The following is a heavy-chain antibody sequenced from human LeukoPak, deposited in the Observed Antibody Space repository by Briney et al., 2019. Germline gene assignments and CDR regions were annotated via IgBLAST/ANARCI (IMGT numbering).Heavy chain of an antibody. Sequence: SETLSLTRAVYGGSFSGYYWSWIRQPPGKGLEWIGEINHSGNTNYNPSLQSRVTISVHTSKNQFSLKLSSVTAADTALYYCARELSGITMVRRGIIRYFDYWGQGTLVTVSS. J-gene: IGHJ4*02. D-gene: IGHD3-10*01. CDR1: GGSFSGYY. CDR3: ARELSGITMVRRGIIRYFDY. V-gene: IGHV4-34*01. CDR2: INHSGNT.